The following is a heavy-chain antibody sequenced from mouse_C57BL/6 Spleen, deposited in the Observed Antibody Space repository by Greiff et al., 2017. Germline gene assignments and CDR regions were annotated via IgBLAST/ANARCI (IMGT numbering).Heavy chain of an antibody. CDR1: GYAFTNYL. D-gene: IGHD1-1*01. Sequence: QVQLQQSGAELVRPGTSVKVSCKASGYAFTNYLIEWVKQRPGQGLEWIGVINPGSGGTNYNEKFKGKATLTADKSSSTAYMQLSSLTSEDSAVYFCARQVITTVVAKAYWGQGTLVTVSA. V-gene: IGHV1-54*01. J-gene: IGHJ3*01. CDR3: ARQVITTVVAKAY. CDR2: INPGSGGT.